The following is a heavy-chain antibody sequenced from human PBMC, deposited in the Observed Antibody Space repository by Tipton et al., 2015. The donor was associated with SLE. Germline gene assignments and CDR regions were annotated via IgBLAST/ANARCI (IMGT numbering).Heavy chain of an antibody. CDR2: FYPGGTT. D-gene: IGHD6-19*01. Sequence: TLSLTCSVSGGSISNYYWSWIRQSAGKGLEWMGRFYPGGTTSYNPSFKSRVTMSADTSKNQFSLKLNSVTAADTAVYYCARGVRIAVVKGWYFDLRGRGTLVTVSS. CDR3: ARGVRIAVVKGWYFDL. CDR1: GGSISNYY. V-gene: IGHV4-4*07. J-gene: IGHJ2*01.